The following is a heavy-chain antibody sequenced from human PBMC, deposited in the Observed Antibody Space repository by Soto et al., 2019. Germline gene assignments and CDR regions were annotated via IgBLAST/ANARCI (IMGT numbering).Heavy chain of an antibody. D-gene: IGHD3-3*01. CDR3: ARAGTDFWSGPVDY. CDR2: IYHSGST. CDR1: GGSISSGGYS. J-gene: IGHJ4*02. V-gene: IGHV4-30-2*01. Sequence: QLQLQESGSGLVKPSQTLSLTCAVSGGSISSGGYSWSWIRQPPGKGLEWIGYIYHSGSTYYNPSLQSRVTISVDRSKNQFSLKLSSVTAADTAVYYCARAGTDFWSGPVDYWGQGTLVTVSS.